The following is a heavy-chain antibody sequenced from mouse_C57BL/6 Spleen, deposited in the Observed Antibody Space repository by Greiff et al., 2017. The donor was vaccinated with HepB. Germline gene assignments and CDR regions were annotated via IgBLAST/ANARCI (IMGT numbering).Heavy chain of an antibody. CDR2: LSNLAYSI. Sequence: EVKLMESGGGLVQPGGSLKLSCAASGFTFSDYGMAWVRQAPRKGPEWVAFLSNLAYSIYYADTVTGRFTISRENAKNTLYLEMSSLRSEDTAMYYCARHGYLEDYAMDYWGQGTSVTVSS. V-gene: IGHV5-15*01. CDR3: ARHGYLEDYAMDY. J-gene: IGHJ4*01. CDR1: GFTFSDYG.